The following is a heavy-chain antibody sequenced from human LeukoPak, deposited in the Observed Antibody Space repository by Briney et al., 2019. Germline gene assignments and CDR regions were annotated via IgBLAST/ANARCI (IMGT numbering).Heavy chain of an antibody. V-gene: IGHV4-59*01. J-gene: IGHJ4*02. Sequence: SETLSLTCTVSGGSISSYYWSWLRQPPGKGLEWIGYIYYSGSTNYNPSLTSRVTISVDTSKNQFSLTLSSVTAADTAVYHCASTRGLRPTGDFDYWGQGTLVTVSS. CDR2: IYYSGST. CDR1: GGSISSYY. D-gene: IGHD1-1*01. CDR3: ASTRGLRPTGDFDY.